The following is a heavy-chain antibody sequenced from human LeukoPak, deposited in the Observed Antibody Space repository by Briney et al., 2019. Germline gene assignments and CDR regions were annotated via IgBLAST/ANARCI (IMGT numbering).Heavy chain of an antibody. V-gene: IGHV1-18*04. CDR3: AYSSSWYAGYYGMDV. CDR1: GYTFTSYG. D-gene: IGHD6-13*01. J-gene: IGHJ6*04. CDR2: ISAYNGNT. Sequence: GASVNVSCKASGYTFTSYGISWVRQAPGQGLEWMGWISAYNGNTNYAQKLQGRVTMTTDTSTSTAYMELRSLRSDDTAVYYCAYSSSWYAGYYGMDVWGKGTTVTVSS.